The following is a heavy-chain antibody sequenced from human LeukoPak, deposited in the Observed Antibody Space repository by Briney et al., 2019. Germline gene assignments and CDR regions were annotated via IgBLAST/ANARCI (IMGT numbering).Heavy chain of an antibody. D-gene: IGHD2-15*01. CDR3: AKDHNRYCSGGSCYFPRY. CDR2: ISYDGSNK. CDR1: GFTFSSYG. Sequence: GGSLRLSCAASGFTFSSYGMHWVRQAPGKGLEWVAVISYDGSNKYYADSVKGRFTIYRDNSKNTLYLQMNSLRAEDTAVYYCAKDHNRYCSGGSCYFPRYWGEGTLVTVSS. V-gene: IGHV3-30*18. J-gene: IGHJ4*02.